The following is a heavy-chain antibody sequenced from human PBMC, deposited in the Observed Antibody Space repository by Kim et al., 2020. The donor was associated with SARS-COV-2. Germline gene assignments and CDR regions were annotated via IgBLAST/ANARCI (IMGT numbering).Heavy chain of an antibody. V-gene: IGHV1-46*01. Sequence: YAQKFQGRVAMTRDSSTSTVYMELSSLRSEDTAVYYCAREKGATFNFDYWGQGTLVTVSS. CDR3: AREKGATFNFDY. J-gene: IGHJ4*02. D-gene: IGHD1-26*01.